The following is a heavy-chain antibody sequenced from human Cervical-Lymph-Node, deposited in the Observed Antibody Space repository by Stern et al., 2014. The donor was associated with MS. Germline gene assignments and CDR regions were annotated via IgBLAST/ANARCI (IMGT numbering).Heavy chain of an antibody. Sequence: QVQLVESGPGLVKPSQTLSLTCTVSGGSISSSGYYWSWIRQPADKGLEWIGRIHDSGSTYYNPSLKSRVTISMDTAQNHLSLHLPSVTAADTAVYYCATTRWDLFTWNWFDPWGQGTLVTVSS. CDR2: IHDSGST. CDR3: ATTRWDLFTWNWFDP. V-gene: IGHV4-61*02. D-gene: IGHD1-26*01. CDR1: GGSISSSGYY. J-gene: IGHJ5*02.